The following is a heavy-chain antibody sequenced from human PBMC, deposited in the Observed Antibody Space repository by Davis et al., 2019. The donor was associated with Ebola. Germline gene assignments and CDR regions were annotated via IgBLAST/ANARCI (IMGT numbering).Heavy chain of an antibody. CDR2: ISASGADI. CDR1: GFIVSSNY. Sequence: GESLKISCAAYGFIVSSNYMNWVRQAPGEGLEWVSGISASGADIKYADSVKGRFTISRDNAKNSLYLQMNSLRAEDTALYYCVKDRAIVVVIGRSYFDYWGQGTLVTVSS. D-gene: IGHD3-22*01. J-gene: IGHJ4*02. V-gene: IGHV3-21*04. CDR3: VKDRAIVVVIGRSYFDY.